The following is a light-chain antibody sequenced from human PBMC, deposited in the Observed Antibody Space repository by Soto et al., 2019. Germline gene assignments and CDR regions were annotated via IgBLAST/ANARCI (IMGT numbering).Light chain of an antibody. V-gene: IGLV2-14*01. CDR2: QVT. CDR1: SRDVGGYNY. Sequence: QSALTQPASVSGSPGQSVTISCTGTSRDVGGYNYVSWYQQQPGKAPKLMIYQVTNRPSGVSNRFSGSRSGNTASLTISGLQAEDEADYYCSSYTDSSNYVFGTGTKLTVL. CDR3: SSYTDSSNYV. J-gene: IGLJ1*01.